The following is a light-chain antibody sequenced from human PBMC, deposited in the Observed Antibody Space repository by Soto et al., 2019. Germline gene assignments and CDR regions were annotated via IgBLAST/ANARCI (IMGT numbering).Light chain of an antibody. Sequence: QSVLTQPPSASGTPGQRVTISCSGSRSNIGNNAVTWYQQFPGTAPKLLIYNNNHRPSGVPDRFSGSKSGRSDSLAISGLQSEDEADYYCATWDDSLNARGVFGGGTQVTVL. CDR2: NNN. V-gene: IGLV1-44*01. CDR3: ATWDDSLNARGV. J-gene: IGLJ3*02. CDR1: RSNIGNNA.